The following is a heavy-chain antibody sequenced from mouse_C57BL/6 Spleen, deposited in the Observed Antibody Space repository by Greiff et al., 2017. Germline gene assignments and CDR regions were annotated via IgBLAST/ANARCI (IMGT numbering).Heavy chain of an antibody. D-gene: IGHD1-1*01. CDR3: ARDPGYYVYYFDY. CDR1: GFTFSSYA. J-gene: IGHJ2*01. V-gene: IGHV5-4*01. CDR2: ISDGGSYT. Sequence: DVMLVESGGGLVKPGGSLKLSCAASGFTFSSYAMSWVRQTPEKRLEWVATISDGGSYTYYPDNVKGRFTISRDNAKNNLYLQMSHLKSEDTAMYYCARDPGYYVYYFDYWGQGTTLTVSS.